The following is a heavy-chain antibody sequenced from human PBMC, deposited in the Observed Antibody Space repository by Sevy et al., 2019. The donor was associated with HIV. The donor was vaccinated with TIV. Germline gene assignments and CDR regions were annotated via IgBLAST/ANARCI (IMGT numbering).Heavy chain of an antibody. J-gene: IGHJ6*03. V-gene: IGHV3-13*01. Sequence: GGSLRLSCAASGFTFSSYDMHWVRQATGKGLEWVSAIGTAGDTYYPGSVKGRFNISRENAKNSLYLQMNSLRAGDTAVYYCARAQGSIAARFYYYYYMDVWGKGTTVTVSS. D-gene: IGHD6-6*01. CDR2: IGTAGDT. CDR3: ARAQGSIAARFYYYYYMDV. CDR1: GFTFSSYD.